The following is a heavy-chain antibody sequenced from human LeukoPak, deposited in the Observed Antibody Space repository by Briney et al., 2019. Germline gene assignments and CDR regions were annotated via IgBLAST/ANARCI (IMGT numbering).Heavy chain of an antibody. CDR2: ISSSGSYI. V-gene: IGHV3-21*01. CDR3: ARSLIADGAFDI. D-gene: IGHD2-21*01. J-gene: IGHJ3*02. Sequence: PGGSLRLSCAASGFTFTSYTMNWVRQAPGKGLEWVSDISSSGSYIDYADSVKGRFTISRGNAKNSLFLQMNSLRAEDTAVYYCARSLIADGAFDIWGQGTMVTVSS. CDR1: GFTFTSYT.